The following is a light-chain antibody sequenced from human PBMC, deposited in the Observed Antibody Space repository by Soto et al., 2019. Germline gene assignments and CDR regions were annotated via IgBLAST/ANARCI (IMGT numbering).Light chain of an antibody. Sequence: SSLTEPRSTSGPPGQSGSISCTGTRSDVGAYNYVSWYQQHPDKAPKLMIYEVTKRPSGVPDRFSGSKSGKKASLTVSGLQAEDEGDYYCSSYAGTNNFYLFGTGTKVTVL. J-gene: IGLJ1*01. CDR1: RSDVGAYNY. CDR2: EVT. V-gene: IGLV2-8*01. CDR3: SSYAGTNNFYL.